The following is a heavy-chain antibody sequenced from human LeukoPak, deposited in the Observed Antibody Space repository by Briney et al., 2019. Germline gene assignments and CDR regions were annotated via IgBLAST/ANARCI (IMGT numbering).Heavy chain of an antibody. CDR3: ARDLEGATGYYYYYYMDV. CDR1: GGSISSGSYY. Sequence: SETLSLTCTVSGGSISSGSYYWSWIRQPAGKGLEWIGRIYTSGSTNYNPSLKSRVTISVDTSKNQFSLKLSSVTAADTAVYYCARDLEGATGYYYYYYMDVWGKGTTVTISS. D-gene: IGHD1-26*01. V-gene: IGHV4-61*02. J-gene: IGHJ6*03. CDR2: IYTSGST.